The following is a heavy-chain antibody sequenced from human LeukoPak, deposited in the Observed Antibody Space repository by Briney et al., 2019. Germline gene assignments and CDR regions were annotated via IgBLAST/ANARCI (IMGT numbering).Heavy chain of an antibody. D-gene: IGHD3-3*01. CDR3: AKDSTPRITIFGVVNDAFDI. Sequence: PGGSLRLSCAASGFTFSSYAMSWVRQAPGKGLEWVSAISGSGGSTYYADSVKGRFTISRDNSKNTLYLQMNSLRAEDTAVYYCAKDSTPRITIFGVVNDAFDIWGQGTMVTVSS. CDR1: GFTFSSYA. V-gene: IGHV3-23*01. CDR2: ISGSGGST. J-gene: IGHJ3*02.